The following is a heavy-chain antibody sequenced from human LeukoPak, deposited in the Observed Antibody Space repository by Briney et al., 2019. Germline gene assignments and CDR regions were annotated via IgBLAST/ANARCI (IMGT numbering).Heavy chain of an antibody. Sequence: GGSLRLSCAASGFTFSSYWMSWVRQAPGKGLEWVANIKQDGSEKYYVDSVKGRFTISRDNAKNSLYQQMNSLRAEDTAVYYCARDHKYYYDSSGYYSYYFDYWGQGTLVTVSP. V-gene: IGHV3-7*01. CDR2: IKQDGSEK. J-gene: IGHJ4*02. CDR3: ARDHKYYYDSSGYYSYYFDY. D-gene: IGHD3-22*01. CDR1: GFTFSSYW.